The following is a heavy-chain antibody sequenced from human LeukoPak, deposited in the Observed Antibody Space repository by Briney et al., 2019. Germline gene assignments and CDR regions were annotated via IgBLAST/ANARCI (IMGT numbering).Heavy chain of an antibody. Sequence: GGSLRLSCAASGFTFRNYEMNWVRQAPGKGLEWVSYISSGGSIIHYADSVKGRFTISRHNAKNSLYLQMNSLRAEDTAIYYCARDGAGNWGQGTLVTVSS. D-gene: IGHD1-14*01. J-gene: IGHJ4*02. V-gene: IGHV3-48*03. CDR3: ARDGAGN. CDR1: GFTFRNYE. CDR2: ISSGGSII.